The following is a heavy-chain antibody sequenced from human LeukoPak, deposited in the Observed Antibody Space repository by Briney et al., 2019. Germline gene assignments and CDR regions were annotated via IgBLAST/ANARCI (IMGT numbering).Heavy chain of an antibody. CDR1: GGSISSYY. Sequence: PSETLSLTCTVSGGSISSYYWSWIRQPPGKGLEWIGYIYYSGSTNYNPSLKSRVTISVDTSKNQFSLKLSSVTAADTAVYYCARGGESIAAAGSFDYWGQGTLVTVSS. J-gene: IGHJ4*02. CDR3: ARGGESIAAAGSFDY. V-gene: IGHV4-59*01. D-gene: IGHD6-13*01. CDR2: IYYSGST.